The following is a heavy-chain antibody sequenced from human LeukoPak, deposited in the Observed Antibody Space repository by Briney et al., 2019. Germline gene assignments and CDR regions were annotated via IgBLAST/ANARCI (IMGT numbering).Heavy chain of an antibody. Sequence: GESLKISCKGSGYSFTSYWIGWVRQMPGKGLEWMGIIYPGDSDTRYSPSFQGQVTISADKSISTAYLQWSSLKASDTAMYYCARLRPVVADGGIFFDYWGQGTLVTVSS. CDR1: GYSFTSYW. D-gene: IGHD3-22*01. CDR2: IYPGDSDT. J-gene: IGHJ4*02. V-gene: IGHV5-51*01. CDR3: ARLRPVVADGGIFFDY.